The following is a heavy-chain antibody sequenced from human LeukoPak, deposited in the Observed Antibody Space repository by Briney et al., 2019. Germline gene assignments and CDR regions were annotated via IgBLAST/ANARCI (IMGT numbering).Heavy chain of an antibody. J-gene: IGHJ4*02. D-gene: IGHD6-19*01. CDR3: AREGPVAVAGLDY. CDR1: GYTFTNYG. V-gene: IGHV1-18*01. Sequence: ASVKVSFKASGYTFTNYGISWVRQAPGQGLEWVGWISAYNGNTNYAQNLQDRVTVTTDTSTSAAYMELRSLISDDTAVYYCAREGPVAVAGLDYWGQGTLVTVSS. CDR2: ISAYNGNT.